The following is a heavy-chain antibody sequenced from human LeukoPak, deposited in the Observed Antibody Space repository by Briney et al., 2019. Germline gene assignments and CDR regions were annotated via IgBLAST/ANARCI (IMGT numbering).Heavy chain of an antibody. D-gene: IGHD2-15*01. J-gene: IGHJ4*02. CDR1: GGTFSSYT. Sequence: SVKVSCKASGGTFSSYTISWVRQAPGQGLEWMGRIIPILGIANYAQKFQGRVTITADKSTSTAYMELSSLRSEDTAVYYCAMIGYCSGGSCYRGGYFDYWGQGTLVTVSS. V-gene: IGHV1-69*02. CDR3: AMIGYCSGGSCYRGGYFDY. CDR2: IIPILGIA.